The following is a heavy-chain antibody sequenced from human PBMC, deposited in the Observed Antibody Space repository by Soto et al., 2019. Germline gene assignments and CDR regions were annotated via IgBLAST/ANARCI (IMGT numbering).Heavy chain of an antibody. CDR3: ARDQSDSYGPYGMDV. D-gene: IGHD5-18*01. CDR1: GGTFSSYA. J-gene: IGHJ6*02. Sequence: SVKVSCKASGGTFSSYAISWVRQAPGQGHEWMGGIIPIFGTANYAQKFQGRVTITADESTSTAYMELSSLRSEDTAVYYCARDQSDSYGPYGMDVWGQGTTVTVSS. CDR2: IIPIFGTA. V-gene: IGHV1-69*13.